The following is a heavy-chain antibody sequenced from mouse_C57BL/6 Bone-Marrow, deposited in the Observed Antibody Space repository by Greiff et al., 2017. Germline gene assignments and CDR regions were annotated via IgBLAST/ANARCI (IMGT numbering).Heavy chain of an antibody. CDR2: IWTGGGT. V-gene: IGHV2-9-1*01. CDR1: GFSLTSYA. Sequence: VQRVESGPGLVAPSQSLSITCTVSGFSLTSYAISWVRQPPGKGLEWLGVIWTGGGTNYNSALKSRLSISKDNSKSQVFLKMNSLQTDDTARYYCARNAAQATNYFDYWGQGTTLTVSS. CDR3: ARNAAQATNYFDY. J-gene: IGHJ2*01. D-gene: IGHD3-2*02.